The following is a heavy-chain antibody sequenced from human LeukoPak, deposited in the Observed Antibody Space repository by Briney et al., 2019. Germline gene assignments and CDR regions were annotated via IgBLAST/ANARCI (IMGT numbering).Heavy chain of an antibody. J-gene: IGHJ5*02. Sequence: PSQTLSLTCTVSGDSISSGDYYWSWIRQPAGKGLEWIGRIYTSGSTNYNPSLKSRVTISVDTSKNQFSLKLSSVTAADTAVYYCARVLGSGYDKGDNWFDPWGQGTLVTVSS. V-gene: IGHV4-61*02. CDR3: ARVLGSGYDKGDNWFDP. CDR1: GDSISSGDYY. D-gene: IGHD5-12*01. CDR2: IYTSGST.